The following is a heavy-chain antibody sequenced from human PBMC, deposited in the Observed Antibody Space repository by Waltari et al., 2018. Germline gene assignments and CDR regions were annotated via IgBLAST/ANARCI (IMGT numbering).Heavy chain of an antibody. CDR3: ATANILGIGTFDY. CDR2: INPKSGDA. J-gene: IGHJ4*02. Sequence: QVKLVQSGAEVKKPGASVRVSCKASGYTFTKYYIHGVRQAPGQGLEWVGRINPKSGDANYTQPFQGRVIMTRDTSINTADLEVTGLTSDDTAIFYCATANILGIGTFDYWGQGTLVSVSS. D-gene: IGHD1-1*01. CDR1: GYTFTKYY. V-gene: IGHV1-2*06.